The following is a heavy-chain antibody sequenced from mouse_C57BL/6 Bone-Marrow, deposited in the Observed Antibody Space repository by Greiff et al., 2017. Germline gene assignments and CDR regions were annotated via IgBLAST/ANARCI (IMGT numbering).Heavy chain of an antibody. J-gene: IGHJ4*01. CDR2: IYPGSGST. D-gene: IGHD2-3*01. CDR3: ARNDGYYGYAMDD. V-gene: IGHV1-55*01. Sequence: QVKLQQPGAELVKPGASVKMSCKASGYTFTSYWITWVKQRPGQGLEWIGDIYPGSGSTNYNEKLKSKATLTVDTSSSTAYMQLSSLTSEDSAVYYCARNDGYYGYAMDDWGQGTSVTVAS. CDR1: GYTFTSYW.